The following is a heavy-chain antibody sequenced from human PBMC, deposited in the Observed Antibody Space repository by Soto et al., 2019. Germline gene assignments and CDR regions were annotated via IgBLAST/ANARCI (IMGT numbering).Heavy chain of an antibody. CDR3: AREPRLRYFDWPLPFMDV. CDR2: IYYSGST. Sequence: PSETLSLTCTVSGGSISSSSYYWGWIRQPPGKGLEWIGNIYYSGSTNYNPSLKSRVTISVDTSKNQFSLKLSSVTAADTAVYYCAREPRLRYFDWPLPFMDVWGQGTTVTVSS. D-gene: IGHD3-9*01. J-gene: IGHJ6*02. V-gene: IGHV4-39*07. CDR1: GGSISSSSYY.